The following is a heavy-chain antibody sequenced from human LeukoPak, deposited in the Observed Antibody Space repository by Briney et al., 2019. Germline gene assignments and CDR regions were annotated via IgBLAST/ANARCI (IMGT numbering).Heavy chain of an antibody. Sequence: ASVKVSCKASGHTFTGYYMHWVRQAPGQGLEWMGWINPNSGGTNYAQKFQGWVTMTRDTSISTAYMELSRLRSDDTAVYYCARSMDIAAAGTGYDYWGQGTLVTVSS. J-gene: IGHJ4*02. CDR1: GHTFTGYY. D-gene: IGHD6-13*01. V-gene: IGHV1-2*04. CDR3: ARSMDIAAAGTGYDY. CDR2: INPNSGGT.